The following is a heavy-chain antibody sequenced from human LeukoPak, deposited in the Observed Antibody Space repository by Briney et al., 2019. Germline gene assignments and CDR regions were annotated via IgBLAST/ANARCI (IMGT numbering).Heavy chain of an antibody. CDR1: GFTFSSYA. CDR3: ARAHQDPWSGAWEFDY. Sequence: PGGSLRLSCAASGFTFSSYAMSWVRQAPGKGLEWVSAISGSGGSTYYADSVKGRFTISRDNAKNSLYLQMNSLRAEDTAVYYCARAHQDPWSGAWEFDYWGQGTLVTVSS. J-gene: IGHJ4*02. CDR2: ISGSGGST. D-gene: IGHD3-3*01. V-gene: IGHV3-23*01.